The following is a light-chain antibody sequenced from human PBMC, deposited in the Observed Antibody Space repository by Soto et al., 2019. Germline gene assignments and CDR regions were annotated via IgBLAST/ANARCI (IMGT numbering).Light chain of an antibody. CDR3: QHYDYLPL. CDR2: GAS. Sequence: DIPMTQSPSSLSASVGDRLTIACQASHNIGTSLNWYQHKPGKAPKLVIYGASNLETGVPSRFSGSGSGTDFTFTIISLQPEVFATYFCQHYDYLPLFGPGTRVDIK. V-gene: IGKV1-33*01. J-gene: IGKJ3*01. CDR1: HNIGTS.